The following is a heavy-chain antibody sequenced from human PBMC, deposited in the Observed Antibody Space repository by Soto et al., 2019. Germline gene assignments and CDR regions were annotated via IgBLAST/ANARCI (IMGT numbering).Heavy chain of an antibody. D-gene: IGHD1-26*01. CDR2: IYYRGNT. Sequence: QVQLEESGPGLVKPSETLSLTCTVSGGSISSHYWSWVRQAPGKGLEWIGCIYYRGNTFYNPSLKSRGTISVDTSNNQFSLKLDSVTPADTAVYSCARDGREASGIDVWGQGTAVTVSS. V-gene: IGHV4-59*11. CDR1: GGSISSHY. J-gene: IGHJ6*02. CDR3: ARDGREASGIDV.